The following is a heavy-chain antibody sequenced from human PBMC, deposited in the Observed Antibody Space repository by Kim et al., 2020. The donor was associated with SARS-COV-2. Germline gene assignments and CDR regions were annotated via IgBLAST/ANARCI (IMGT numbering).Heavy chain of an antibody. V-gene: IGHV3-21*01. Sequence: GGSLRLSCAASGFTFSSYSMNWVRQAPGKGLEWVSSISSSSSYIYYADSVKGRFTIARDNAKNSLYLQMNSLRAEDTAVYYCARDATFGELLQGYYYYYGMDVWGQGTTVTVSS. J-gene: IGHJ6*02. D-gene: IGHD3-10*01. CDR2: ISSSSSYI. CDR3: ARDATFGELLQGYYYYYGMDV. CDR1: GFTFSSYS.